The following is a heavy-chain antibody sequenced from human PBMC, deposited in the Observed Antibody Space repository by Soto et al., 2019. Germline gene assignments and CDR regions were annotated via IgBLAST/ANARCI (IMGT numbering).Heavy chain of an antibody. V-gene: IGHV1-69*12. CDR3: ARGDATKIVVTTYYAMDV. D-gene: IGHD3-22*01. CDR2: IIPVFGTP. J-gene: IGHJ6*02. Sequence: QVQLVQSGAEVKKPGSSVKVSCKASGGSLRNYGISWVRQAPGQGLEWMGAIIPVFGTPNYAQKFQDRVTITADESTTTVDMEVRSLTSEDTAVYYCARGDATKIVVTTYYAMDVWGQGTTVTVSS. CDR1: GGSLRNYG.